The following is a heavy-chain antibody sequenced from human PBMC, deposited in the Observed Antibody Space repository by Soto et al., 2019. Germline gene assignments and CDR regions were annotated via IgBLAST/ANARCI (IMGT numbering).Heavy chain of an antibody. CDR2: IHAGNGNT. CDR1: GYTFTNYA. V-gene: IGHV1-3*01. J-gene: IGHJ4*02. CDR3: VPGYCSDGNCYPPSAY. D-gene: IGHD2-15*01. Sequence: ASVKVSCKASGYTFTNYAMHWVRQAPGQRLEWMGWIHAGNGNTKYSQKFQGRVTLSRDTSASTAYMELSSLRPEDTAAYYCVPGYCSDGNCYPPSAYWGQGTLVNGSS.